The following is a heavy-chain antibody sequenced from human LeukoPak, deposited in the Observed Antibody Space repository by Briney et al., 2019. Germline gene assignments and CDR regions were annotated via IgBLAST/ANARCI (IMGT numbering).Heavy chain of an antibody. J-gene: IGHJ4*02. CDR2: IRYDGSEK. CDR3: AKDRSYHYFDY. CDR1: GFTFSTYG. Sequence: PGGSLRLSCTASGFTFSTYGMHWVRQAPGKGLEWVAFIRYDGSEKSSTDSVKGRFTISRDNSKNTLYLRMNSLTAEDTAVYYCAKDRSYHYFDYWGQGTLVTVSS. V-gene: IGHV3-30*02. D-gene: IGHD5-18*01.